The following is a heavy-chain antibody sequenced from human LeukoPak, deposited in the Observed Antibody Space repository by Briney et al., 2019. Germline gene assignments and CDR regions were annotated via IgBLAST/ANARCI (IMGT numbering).Heavy chain of an antibody. J-gene: IGHJ5*02. CDR3: VRHTWFGTRHWFDP. CDR1: VDSISTYY. V-gene: IGHV4-59*08. D-gene: IGHD3-10*01. CDR2: VYYSGST. Sequence: SETLSLTCTFSVDSISTYYWSWIRQPPGKGLEWIGYVYYSGSTNYNPSLKSRVTMSIDTSENQFFLELSSVTAADTAVYYCVRHTWFGTRHWFDPWGQGILVTVSS.